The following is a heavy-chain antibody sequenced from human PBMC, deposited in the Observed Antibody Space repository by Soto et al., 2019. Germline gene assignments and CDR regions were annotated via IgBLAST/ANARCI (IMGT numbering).Heavy chain of an antibody. CDR2: ISSSGTAT. D-gene: IGHD1-1*01. Sequence: GGSLRLSCVDSGFTFSDYYMTWTRQAPGKGLEWVSSISSSGTATYYADSVKGRFTISRDNAENSLYLQMKSLRGEDTAVYYCARMFSRYDPLYYFDYWGQGTLVTVSS. V-gene: IGHV3-11*01. J-gene: IGHJ4*02. CDR3: ARMFSRYDPLYYFDY. CDR1: GFTFSDYY.